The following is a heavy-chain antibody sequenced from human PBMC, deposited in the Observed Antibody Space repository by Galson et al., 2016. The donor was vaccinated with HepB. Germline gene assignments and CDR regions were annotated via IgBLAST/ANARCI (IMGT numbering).Heavy chain of an antibody. V-gene: IGHV1-69*13. D-gene: IGHD1-1*01. CDR3: ATDHSNSAHQYDYYGMDG. J-gene: IGHJ6*02. Sequence: SVKVSCKASGYTFTSYYMHWVRQAPGQGLEWMGGIIPMFGTPIYTQKLQGRVTITADESTSTAYMELRSLKSEDAAVYYCATDHSNSAHQYDYYGMDGWGQGTTVTVSS. CDR2: IIPMFGTP. CDR1: GYTFTSYY.